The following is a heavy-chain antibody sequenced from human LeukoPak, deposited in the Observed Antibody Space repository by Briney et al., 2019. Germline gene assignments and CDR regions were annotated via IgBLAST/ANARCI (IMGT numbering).Heavy chain of an antibody. D-gene: IGHD2-8*01. CDR3: ARVKKLMPEFEY. Sequence: GASVKVSCMASGYTFVDYLVHWVRQAPGQGLEWLGWINPNSGATKYSPKFQGRVTMARDTSVTTVYMDMSGLKPDDTAVYYCARVKKLMPEFEYWGQGTLVAVSS. CDR2: INPNSGAT. V-gene: IGHV1-2*02. J-gene: IGHJ4*02. CDR1: GYTFVDYL.